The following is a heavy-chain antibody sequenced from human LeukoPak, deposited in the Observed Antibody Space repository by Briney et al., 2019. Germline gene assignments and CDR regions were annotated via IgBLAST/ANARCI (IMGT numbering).Heavy chain of an antibody. J-gene: IGHJ5*02. CDR2: IWYDGSNK. CDR3: ARDPRRGSAATRPGWFDP. V-gene: IGHV3-33*01. D-gene: IGHD2-15*01. Sequence: GRSLRLSCAASGFTFSSYGMHWVRQAPGKGLEWVAVIWYDGSNKYYADSVKGRFTISRDNSKNTLYLQMNSLRAEDTAVYYCARDPRRGSAATRPGWFDPWGQGTLVTVSS. CDR1: GFTFSSYG.